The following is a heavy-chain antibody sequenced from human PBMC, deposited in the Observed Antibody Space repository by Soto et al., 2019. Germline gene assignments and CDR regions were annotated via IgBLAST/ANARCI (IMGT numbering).Heavy chain of an antibody. CDR2: TNGDGSIT. CDR3: ARGYSSGPDY. V-gene: IGHV3-74*01. Sequence: EVQLVESGGGLVQPGGSLRLSCAASGFTFRNHWMHWVRQAPGKGLVWVSRTNGDGSITTYADSVKGRFTISRDNAKNTLYLPLNSLRAEDTALYYCARGYSSGPDYWGQGTLVTVSS. D-gene: IGHD6-19*01. CDR1: GFTFRNHW. J-gene: IGHJ4*02.